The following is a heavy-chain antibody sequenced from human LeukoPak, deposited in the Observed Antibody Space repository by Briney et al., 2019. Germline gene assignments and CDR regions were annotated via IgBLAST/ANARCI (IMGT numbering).Heavy chain of an antibody. CDR1: GYMFTDYY. Sequence: GASVKVSCKASGYMFTDYYLHWVRQAPGQGLDWMGWINPKSGGTNYAQKFQGRVTMTRDTSISTVYMELSRPISDDTAVYFCARWGVVAGFDPWGQGTLVTVSS. CDR3: ARWGVVAGFDP. D-gene: IGHD2-15*01. J-gene: IGHJ5*02. V-gene: IGHV1-2*02. CDR2: INPKSGGT.